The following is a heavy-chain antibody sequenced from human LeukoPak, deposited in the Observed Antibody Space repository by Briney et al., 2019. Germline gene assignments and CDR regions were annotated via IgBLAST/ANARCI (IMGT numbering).Heavy chain of an antibody. Sequence: GASVNVSFKASGYTFTAFYMHWVRQAPGQGLEWMGRINPNSGGTKYAQKFQGRVTMTTDTSINTAYLELSRLRSDDTAVYYCARGYSSSWLDYWGQGTLVTVSS. V-gene: IGHV1-2*06. J-gene: IGHJ4*02. CDR2: INPNSGGT. CDR3: ARGYSSSWLDY. D-gene: IGHD6-13*01. CDR1: GYTFTAFY.